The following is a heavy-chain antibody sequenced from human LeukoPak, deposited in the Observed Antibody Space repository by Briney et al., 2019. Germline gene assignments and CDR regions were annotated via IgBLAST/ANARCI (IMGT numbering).Heavy chain of an antibody. CDR2: ISWNSGSI. V-gene: IGHV3-9*01. J-gene: IGHJ4*02. CDR1: GFTFDDYA. CDR3: AKENTYCSSTSCSANYFDY. D-gene: IGHD2-2*01. Sequence: GRSLRLSCAASGFTFDDYAMHWVRQAPGKGLEWVSGISWNSGSIGYADSVEGRFTISRDNAKNSLYLQMNSLRAEDTALYYCAKENTYCSSTSCSANYFDYWGQGTLVTVSS.